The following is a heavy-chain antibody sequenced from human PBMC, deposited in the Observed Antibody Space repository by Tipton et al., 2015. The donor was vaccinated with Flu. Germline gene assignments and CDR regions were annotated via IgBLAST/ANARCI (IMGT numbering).Heavy chain of an antibody. D-gene: IGHD3-10*01. V-gene: IGHV4-34*01. CDR2: INDSGST. J-gene: IGHJ3*01. CDR3: ARRGEV. CDR1: VGSFSGYY. Sequence: TLSLTCAVYVGSFSGYYWSWIRQPPGKGLEWIGEINDSGSTHYNPSLKSRVTISVDTSKNQFSLKLSSVTAADTAVYYCARRGEVWGQGTRVTVSS.